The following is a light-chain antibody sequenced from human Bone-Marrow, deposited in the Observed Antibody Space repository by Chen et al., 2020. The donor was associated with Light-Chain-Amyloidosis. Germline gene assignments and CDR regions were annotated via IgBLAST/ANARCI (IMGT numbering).Light chain of an antibody. CDR1: SRDVGRYNY. V-gene: IGLV2-14*03. Sequence: QSALTQPASVSGSPGQSITISCTGTSRDVGRYNYVSWYQQHPGKVPKLIIHDGSDRPSGVSDRCSGSKSGNTASLTISGLQAEDEADYYCSSYTSTFPYVFGTGTRLTVL. J-gene: IGLJ1*01. CDR2: DGS. CDR3: SSYTSTFPYV.